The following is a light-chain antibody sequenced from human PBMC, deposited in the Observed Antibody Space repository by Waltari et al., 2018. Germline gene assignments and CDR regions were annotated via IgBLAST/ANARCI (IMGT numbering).Light chain of an antibody. CDR1: TSDLGGHNY. CDR3: CSFTSSSTWV. J-gene: IGLJ3*02. CDR2: DVS. V-gene: IGLV2-14*03. Sequence: QSALTQPASVSGSPGQSITISCTGTTSDLGGHNYVSWYQQHPGKPPKLIIFDVSSRPSGVSNRLSGSKSGNTASLIISGLQAEDEADYYCCSFTSSSTWVFGGGTKLTVL.